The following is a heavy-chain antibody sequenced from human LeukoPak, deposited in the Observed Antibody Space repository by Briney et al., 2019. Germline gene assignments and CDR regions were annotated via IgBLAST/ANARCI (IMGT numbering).Heavy chain of an antibody. CDR1: GFTFSSYE. D-gene: IGHD1-26*01. J-gene: IGHJ4*02. CDR3: ARDSRGREWELLQGPYFDY. Sequence: GGSLRLSCAASGFTFSSYEMNWVRQAPGKGLEWVSYISSSSSTIYYADSVKGRFTISRDNAKNSLYLQMNSLRAEDTAVYYCARDSRGREWELLQGPYFDYWGQGTLVTVSS. V-gene: IGHV3-48*01. CDR2: ISSSSSTI.